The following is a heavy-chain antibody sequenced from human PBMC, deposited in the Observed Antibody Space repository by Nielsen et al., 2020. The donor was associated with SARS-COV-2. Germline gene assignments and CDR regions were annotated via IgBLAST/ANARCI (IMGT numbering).Heavy chain of an antibody. V-gene: IGHV4-59*12. Sequence: SETLSLTCTVSGGSISSYYWSWIRQPPGKGLEWIGYIYYSGSTNYNPSLKSRVTISVDTSKNQFSLKLSSVTAADPAVYYCARADYGSGSYLFDYWGPGALVTVSS. J-gene: IGHJ4*02. CDR1: GGSISSYY. CDR2: IYYSGST. D-gene: IGHD3-10*01. CDR3: ARADYGSGSYLFDY.